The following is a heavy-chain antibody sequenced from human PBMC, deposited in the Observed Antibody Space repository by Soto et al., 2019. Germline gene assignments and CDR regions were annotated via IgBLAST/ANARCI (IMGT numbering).Heavy chain of an antibody. J-gene: IGHJ4*02. CDR1: GFTFRNYW. CDR2: ISEDGSDK. D-gene: IGHD1-26*01. CDR3: ARDMPMGACYLDS. V-gene: IGHV3-7*01. Sequence: EVKLVESGGGLVQPGGYLRLSCATSGFTFRNYWMPWVRQAPGRGLEWVANISEDGSDKGYVDSVKGRFTIYRDNTGNSLILQMNNLRAEDAAVYYCARDMPMGACYLDSWGQGTLVTVSS.